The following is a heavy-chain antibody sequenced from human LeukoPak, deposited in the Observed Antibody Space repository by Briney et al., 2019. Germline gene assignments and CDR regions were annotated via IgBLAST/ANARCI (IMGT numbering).Heavy chain of an antibody. CDR3: ARDYYGGPFDY. CDR2: IYYSGST. J-gene: IGHJ4*02. V-gene: IGHV4-31*03. CDR1: GGSISSGGYY. D-gene: IGHD4-23*01. Sequence: SETLSLTCTVSGGSISSGGYYWSWIRQHPGKGLEWIGYIYYSGSTYYNPSLKSRVTISVDTSKNQFSLKLNSVTAADTAVYYCARDYYGGPFDYWGQGTLVTVSS.